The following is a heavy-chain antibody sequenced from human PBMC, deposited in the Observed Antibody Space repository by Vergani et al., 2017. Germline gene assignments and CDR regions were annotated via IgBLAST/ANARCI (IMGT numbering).Heavy chain of an antibody. D-gene: IGHD1-26*01. Sequence: QVQLQQWGAGLLKPSETLSLTCTVSGGSISSSSYYWGWIRQPPGKGLEWIGSIYYSGSTYYNPSLKSRVTISVDPSKNQFALKLSSVTAADTAVYYCARRPAFPGSGGGATDYWGQGTLVTVSA. CDR1: GGSISSSSYY. CDR2: IYYSGST. CDR3: ARRPAFPGSGGGATDY. V-gene: IGHV4-39*01. J-gene: IGHJ4*02.